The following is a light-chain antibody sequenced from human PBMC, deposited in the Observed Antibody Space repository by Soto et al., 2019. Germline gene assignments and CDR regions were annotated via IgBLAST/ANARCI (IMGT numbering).Light chain of an antibody. Sequence: AIQVTHSPPSLSASVGDRVTITCRASQGINNDLARYQQKPGKAPKLLIYDATNLHTGVPSRFSGSGSGTDFTLTISSLQPEDFATYYCLQDHNYPWTFGQGTKVEVK. CDR1: QGINND. J-gene: IGKJ1*01. CDR2: DAT. CDR3: LQDHNYPWT. V-gene: IGKV1-6*01.